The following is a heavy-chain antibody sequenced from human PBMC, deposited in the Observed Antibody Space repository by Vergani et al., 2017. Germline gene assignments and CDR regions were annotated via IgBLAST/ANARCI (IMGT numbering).Heavy chain of an antibody. J-gene: IGHJ6*03. CDR3: ARQAERHRDYYYYYMDV. Sequence: QVQLVQSGAEVKKPGASVKVSCKASGYTFTGYYMHWVRQAPGQGLEWMGWINPNSGGTNYAQKFQGWVTMTRDTFISTAYMELSRLRSDDTAVYYCARQAERHRDYYYYYMDVWGKGTTVTVSS. CDR1: GYTFTGYY. D-gene: IGHD2-21*01. CDR2: INPNSGGT. V-gene: IGHV1-2*04.